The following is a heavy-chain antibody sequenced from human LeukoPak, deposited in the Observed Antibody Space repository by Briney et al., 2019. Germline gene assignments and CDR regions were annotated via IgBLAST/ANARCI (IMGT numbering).Heavy chain of an antibody. CDR1: GYTFTGYY. J-gene: IGHJ4*02. V-gene: IGHV1-69*13. CDR3: AREGGFSVATFDY. Sequence: ASVKVSCKASGYTFTGYYMHWVRQAPGQGLEWMGGIIPIFGTANYAQKFQGRVTITADESTSTAYMELSSLRSEDTAVYYCAREGGFSVATFDYWGQGTLVTVSS. CDR2: IIPIFGTA. D-gene: IGHD2-21*02.